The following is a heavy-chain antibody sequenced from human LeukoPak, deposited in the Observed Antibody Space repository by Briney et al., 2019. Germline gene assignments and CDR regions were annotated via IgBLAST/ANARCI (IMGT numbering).Heavy chain of an antibody. J-gene: IGHJ4*02. CDR1: GFTFSGYW. Sequence: GGSLRLSCVASGFTFSGYWMHWVRQAPGKGLVWVSRINTDGSSTTYADSVKGRFTISRDNAKNTLYLQMNSLRAEDTAVYYCARIDGTTTGSDYWGQGTLVTVSS. CDR2: INTDGSST. V-gene: IGHV3-74*01. D-gene: IGHD2/OR15-2a*01. CDR3: ARIDGTTTGSDY.